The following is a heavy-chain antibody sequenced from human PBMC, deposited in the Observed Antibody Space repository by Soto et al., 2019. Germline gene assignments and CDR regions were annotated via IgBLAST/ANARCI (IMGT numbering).Heavy chain of an antibody. J-gene: IGHJ5*02. CDR1: GGSISRRISY. V-gene: IGHV4-39*01. CDR2: FFSGST. D-gene: IGHD6-13*01. Sequence: PSETLSLTCTVSGGSISRRISYWGGVRHPPGKGLEWIATFFSGSTYYNPSLKGRVSISLDPSKNQFSLSLRSVAGPDTAIYYCATTRGLAVGGSFDHWGQGTLVTVSS. CDR3: ATTRGLAVGGSFDH.